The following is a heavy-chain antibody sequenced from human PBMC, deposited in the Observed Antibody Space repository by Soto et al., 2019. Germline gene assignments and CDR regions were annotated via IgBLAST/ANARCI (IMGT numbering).Heavy chain of an antibody. D-gene: IGHD1-26*01. CDR2: IWYDGSKK. V-gene: IGHV3-33*01. CDR3: ARGQITEDHGIDYYYGLDL. Sequence: QVQLVESGGGAVQPGRSLRLSCAASRFTFSTYNMHWVRQAPGKGLEWVAVIWYDGSKKYYADSVKGRFTISRDNSKNTVYLQMDSLRADDTAVYYCARGQITEDHGIDYYYGLDLWGQGTTVTVSS. CDR1: RFTFSTYN. J-gene: IGHJ6*02.